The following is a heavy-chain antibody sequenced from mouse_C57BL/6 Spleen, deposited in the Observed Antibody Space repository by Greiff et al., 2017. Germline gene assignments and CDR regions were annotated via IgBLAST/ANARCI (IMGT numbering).Heavy chain of an antibody. J-gene: IGHJ4*01. CDR3: VRHGALGHAMDY. V-gene: IGHV10-1*01. CDR1: GFSFNTYA. Sequence: EVQRVESGGGLVQPKGSLKLSCAASGFSFNTYAMNWVRQAPGKGLEWVARIRSKSNNYATYYADSVKDRFTISRDDSESMLYLQMNNLKTEDTAMYYCVRHGALGHAMDYWGQGTSVTVSS. CDR2: IRSKSNNYAT. D-gene: IGHD6-1*01.